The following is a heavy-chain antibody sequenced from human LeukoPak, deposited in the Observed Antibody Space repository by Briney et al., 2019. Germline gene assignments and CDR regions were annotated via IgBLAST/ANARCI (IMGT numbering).Heavy chain of an antibody. D-gene: IGHD3-10*01. V-gene: IGHV3-30-3*01. CDR2: ISYDGSNK. Sequence: QPGWSLRLSCAASGFTFSSYAMHWVRQAPGKGLEWVAVISYDGSNKYYADSVKGRFTISGDNSKNTLYLQVNSLRAEDTAVYYCAKVPSMVRGVITTRIGTPYYFDYWGQGTLVTVSS. CDR1: GFTFSSYA. J-gene: IGHJ4*02. CDR3: AKVPSMVRGVITTRIGTPYYFDY.